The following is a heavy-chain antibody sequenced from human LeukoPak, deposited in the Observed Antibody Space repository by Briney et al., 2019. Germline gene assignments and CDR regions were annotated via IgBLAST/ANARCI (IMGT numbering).Heavy chain of an antibody. CDR1: GGSISSGGYY. Sequence: SETLSLTCTVSGGSISSGGYYWSWIRQPPGKGLEWIGYIYHSGSTYYNPSLKSRITISVDRSKNQFSLKLSSVTAADTAVYYCARDRGSIAARPGDYWGQGTLVTVSS. J-gene: IGHJ4*02. V-gene: IGHV4-30-2*01. CDR3: ARDRGSIAARPGDY. CDR2: IYHSGST. D-gene: IGHD6-6*01.